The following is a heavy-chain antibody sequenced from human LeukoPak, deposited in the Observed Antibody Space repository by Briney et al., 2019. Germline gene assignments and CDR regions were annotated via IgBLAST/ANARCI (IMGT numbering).Heavy chain of an antibody. CDR1: GYTFTSYD. CDR3: ARVGLRYFDWSSYYFDY. CDR2: MNPNSGNT. J-gene: IGHJ4*02. Sequence: ASVKVSCKASGYTFTSYDINWVRQATGQGLEWMGWMNPNSGNTGYAQKFQGRVTITADKSTSTAYMELSSLRSEDTAVYYCARVGLRYFDWSSYYFDYWGQGTLVTVSS. D-gene: IGHD3-9*01. V-gene: IGHV1-8*01.